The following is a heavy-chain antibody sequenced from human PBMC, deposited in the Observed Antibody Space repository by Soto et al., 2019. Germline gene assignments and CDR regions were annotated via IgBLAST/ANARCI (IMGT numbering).Heavy chain of an antibody. Sequence: GGSLRLSCAASGFTVSSNYMSWVRQAPGKGLEWVSVIYSGGSTYYADSVKGRFTISRHNSKNTRYLQINSLRAEDTAVYYCARHSPGSGWHLLHFDYWGQGTLVTVSS. CDR1: GFTVSSNY. V-gene: IGHV3-53*04. CDR3: ARHSPGSGWHLLHFDY. D-gene: IGHD6-19*01. CDR2: IYSGGST. J-gene: IGHJ4*02.